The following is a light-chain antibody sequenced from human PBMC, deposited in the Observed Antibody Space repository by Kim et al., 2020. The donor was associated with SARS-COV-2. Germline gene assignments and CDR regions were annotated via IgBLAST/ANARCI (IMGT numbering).Light chain of an antibody. CDR2: YDS. J-gene: IGLJ3*02. V-gene: IGLV3-21*04. CDR1: KIGTKA. CDR3: QVWDTSSDHWV. Sequence: SYELTQAPSVSVAPEKTARITCGGNKIGTKAVHWYQQKPGQAPVVVIYYDSDRPSGIPERFSGSNSGNTATLTISGVEAGDEADYYCQVWDTSSDHWVFGGVTQLTVL.